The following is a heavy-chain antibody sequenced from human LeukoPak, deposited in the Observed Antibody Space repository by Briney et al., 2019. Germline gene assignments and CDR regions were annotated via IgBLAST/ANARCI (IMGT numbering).Heavy chain of an antibody. CDR3: ARGVVGATAFAY. V-gene: IGHV4-4*07. CDR1: GGSISGYT. Sequence: SETLFLTCTVSGGSISGYTWSWIRQPTGKGLEWIGRIYASGSTNCNPSLQGRVTMSVDTSRGQFFLMVHSVTAADTAVYYCARGVVGATAFAYWGQGTVVTASS. J-gene: IGHJ4*02. D-gene: IGHD1-26*01. CDR2: IYASGST.